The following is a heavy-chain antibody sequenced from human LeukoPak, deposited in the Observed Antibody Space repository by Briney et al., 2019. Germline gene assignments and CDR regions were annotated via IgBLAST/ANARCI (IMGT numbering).Heavy chain of an antibody. CDR2: INPNSGGT. V-gene: IGHV1-2*02. Sequence: ASVKVSCKASGYTFTGYYMHWVRQAPGQGLEWRGWINPNSGGTNYAQKFQGRVTMTRDTSISTAYMELSRLRSDDTAVYYCARGCRYYGSAARDWFDPWGQGTLVTVSS. D-gene: IGHD3-10*01. CDR3: ARGCRYYGSAARDWFDP. CDR1: GYTFTGYY. J-gene: IGHJ5*02.